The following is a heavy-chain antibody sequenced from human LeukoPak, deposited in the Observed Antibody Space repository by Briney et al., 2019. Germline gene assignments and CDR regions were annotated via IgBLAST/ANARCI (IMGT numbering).Heavy chain of an antibody. J-gene: IGHJ4*02. CDR3: AKGASGPLLYCDWSNYYFDY. D-gene: IGHD3-9*01. CDR2: ISGSGGST. CDR1: GFTFSSYA. V-gene: IGHV3-23*01. Sequence: PGGSLRLSCAASGFTFSSYAMSWVRQAPGKGLEGVSAISGSGGSTYYADSVKGRVTISRDNSKNTLYLQLNSLRAEDTAVYYCAKGASGPLLYCDWSNYYFDYWGQGTLVTVSS.